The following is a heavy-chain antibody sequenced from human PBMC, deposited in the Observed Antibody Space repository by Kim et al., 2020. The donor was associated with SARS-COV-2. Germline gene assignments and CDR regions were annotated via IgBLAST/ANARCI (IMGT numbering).Heavy chain of an antibody. Sequence: SETLSLTCTVSGGSISSSSYYWGWIRQPPGKGLEWLGSIYYTGSTYYNPSLKSRVTISVDTSKNQFSLKLSSVTAADTAVYYCGRQIWHGGADYWGQGTL. CDR1: GGSISSSSYY. D-gene: IGHD2-15*01. V-gene: IGHV4-39*01. J-gene: IGHJ4*02. CDR3: GRQIWHGGADY. CDR2: IYYTGST.